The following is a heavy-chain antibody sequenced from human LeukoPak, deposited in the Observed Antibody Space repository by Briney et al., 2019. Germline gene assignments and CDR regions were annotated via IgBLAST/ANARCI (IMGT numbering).Heavy chain of an antibody. CDR1: GYTFTSYD. Sequence: ASVKVSCKASGYTFTSYDINWVRQAPGQGLEWMGWINPNSGGTNYAQKFQGRVTMTRDTSISTAYMELSRLRSDDTAVYYCARVPARITMVRGVYGMDVWGQGTTVTVSS. D-gene: IGHD3-10*01. CDR3: ARVPARITMVRGVYGMDV. J-gene: IGHJ6*02. CDR2: INPNSGGT. V-gene: IGHV1-2*02.